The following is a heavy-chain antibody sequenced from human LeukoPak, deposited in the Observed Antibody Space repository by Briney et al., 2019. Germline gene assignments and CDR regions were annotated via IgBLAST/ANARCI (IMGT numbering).Heavy chain of an antibody. V-gene: IGHV4-39*01. Sequence: NPSETLVLTCTVPGGSISSSTYYWGWLRQPPGKGLEWIVRIYYSGSTYYNASLKSRATISADTSKNQFSLKLSSVTAADTAVYYCARPLSGSSSWHGDAFDIWGQGTMVTVSS. CDR3: ARPLSGSSSWHGDAFDI. CDR1: GGSISSSTYY. D-gene: IGHD6-13*01. CDR2: IYYSGST. J-gene: IGHJ3*02.